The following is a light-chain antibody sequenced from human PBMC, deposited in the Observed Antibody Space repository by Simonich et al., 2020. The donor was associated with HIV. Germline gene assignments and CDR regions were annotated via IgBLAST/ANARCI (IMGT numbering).Light chain of an antibody. J-gene: IGKJ4*01. CDR1: QSLLHSDGKTY. Sequence: DIVMSQTPLSLSVTPGQPASISCRSSQSLLHSDGKTYLYWYLQKPGQSLQLLIYEVSNRFSGVPDRFSGSGSGTDFTLTISSLQAEDVAVYYCQQYYSTPLTFGGGTKVEIK. CDR2: EVS. CDR3: QQYYSTPLT. V-gene: IGKV2D-29*02.